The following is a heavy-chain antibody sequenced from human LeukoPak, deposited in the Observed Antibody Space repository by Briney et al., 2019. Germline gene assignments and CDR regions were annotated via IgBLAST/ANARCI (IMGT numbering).Heavy chain of an antibody. CDR1: GFTFSSYA. V-gene: IGHV3-30-3*01. J-gene: IGHJ6*03. D-gene: IGHD6-6*01. Sequence: PGRSLRLSCAASGFTFSSYAMHWVRQAPGKGLEWVAVISYDGSNKYYADSVKGRFTISRDNSKNTLYLQMNSLRAEDTAVYYCARVRGGVSSSSGIYYYYYMDVWGKGTTVTVSS. CDR2: ISYDGSNK. CDR3: ARVRGGVSSSSGIYYYYYMDV.